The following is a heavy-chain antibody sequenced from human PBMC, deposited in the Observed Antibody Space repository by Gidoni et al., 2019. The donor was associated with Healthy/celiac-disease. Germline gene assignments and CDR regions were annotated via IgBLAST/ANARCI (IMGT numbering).Heavy chain of an antibody. CDR2: IIGSGGST. CDR1: GFPFSSYA. V-gene: IGHV3-23*01. Sequence: EVQLLASGGGLVQPGGSLRLSCAASGFPFSSYAMSWVGQAPGKGLGWVVAIIGSGGSTYYADSVKGQFTISRDNSKNTLDLQMNSLRAEDTAVYYCANHQLLRGYYYGMDVWGQGTTVTVSS. J-gene: IGHJ6*02. D-gene: IGHD2-2*01. CDR3: ANHQLLRGYYYGMDV.